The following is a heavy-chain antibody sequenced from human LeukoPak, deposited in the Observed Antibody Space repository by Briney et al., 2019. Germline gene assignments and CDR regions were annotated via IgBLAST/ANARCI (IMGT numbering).Heavy chain of an antibody. Sequence: SQTLLLTCDISGDTVSSNTAAWNWIRQSPSRGLEWLGRTYYRSKWNTDYAASVQNRITINPDTSTNQFSLQLKSATPEDTAVYYCSRQRSTSTYYFGLDVWGQGTTVTVSS. CDR1: GDTVSSNTAA. D-gene: IGHD6-6*01. CDR2: TYYRSKWNT. V-gene: IGHV6-1*01. J-gene: IGHJ6*02. CDR3: SRQRSTSTYYFGLDV.